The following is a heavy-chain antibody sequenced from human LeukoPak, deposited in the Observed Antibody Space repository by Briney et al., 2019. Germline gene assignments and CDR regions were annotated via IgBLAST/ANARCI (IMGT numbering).Heavy chain of an antibody. CDR1: GYTFTSYY. D-gene: IGHD4-17*01. CDR2: INPSGGST. Sequence: GASVKVSCKASGYTFTSYYVNWVRQAPGQGLEWMGKINPSGGSTNYAPKFQGRVTMTRDTSTSTIYMELSSLRSEDTAVYYCARGWWGTDYGWTNWFDPWGQGTLVIVSA. J-gene: IGHJ5*02. CDR3: ARGWWGTDYGWTNWFDP. V-gene: IGHV1-46*01.